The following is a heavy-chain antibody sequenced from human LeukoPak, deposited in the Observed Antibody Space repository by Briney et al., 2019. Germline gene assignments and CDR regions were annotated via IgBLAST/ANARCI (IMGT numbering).Heavy chain of an antibody. J-gene: IGHJ4*02. V-gene: IGHV3-30-3*01. Sequence: GGSLRLSCAASGFTFSSYAMHWARQALGKGLEWVAVISYDGSNKYYADSVNLRFTISSDNSKNTLYLQMNSLRAEDTAVYYCARAPDGFDYWGQGTLVTVSS. CDR1: GFTFSSYA. CDR2: ISYDGSNK. CDR3: ARAPDGFDY. D-gene: IGHD1-14*01.